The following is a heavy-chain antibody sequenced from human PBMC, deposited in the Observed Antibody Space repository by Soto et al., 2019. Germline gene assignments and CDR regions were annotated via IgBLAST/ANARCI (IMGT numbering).Heavy chain of an antibody. CDR3: TRGRVSLDF. CDR1: EIIFADYA. J-gene: IGHJ4*02. V-gene: IGHV3-49*03. CDR2: IRSKDYGEAK. Sequence: PGGSLRLSFTASEIIFADYALNWFSQAPGKGLEWVAIIRSKDYGEAKDYAASVKGRFTISRDDSKNIAYLQMNSLKTEDTAVYYCTRGRVSLDFWGQGAQVTVSS.